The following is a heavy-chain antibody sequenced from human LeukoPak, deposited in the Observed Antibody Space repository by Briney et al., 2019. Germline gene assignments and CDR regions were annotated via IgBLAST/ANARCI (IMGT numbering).Heavy chain of an antibody. J-gene: IGHJ4*02. CDR2: IKEDGSEK. D-gene: IGHD3-10*01. CDR3: ARDVYYYGSGSYPHDY. Sequence: PGGSLRLSCAASGFTFSSYWMSWVRQAPGEGLEWVASIKEDGSEKYYVASVKGRFTISRDNAKNSLYLQMNSLRAEDTAVYYCARDVYYYGSGSYPHDYWGQGTLVTVSS. V-gene: IGHV3-7*01. CDR1: GFTFSSYW.